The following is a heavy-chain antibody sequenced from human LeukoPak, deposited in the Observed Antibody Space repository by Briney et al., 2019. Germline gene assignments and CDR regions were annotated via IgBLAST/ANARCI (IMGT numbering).Heavy chain of an antibody. Sequence: VKVPRNTWIGILSRYAAMWVPHPRRQALEGVGRLLPLFGTAQCAQKLQGRVTVTADVSTSTAYMELSSLRSEDTAVYYCAAHNDNSPKRNHNKGYPRNYYYYGMDVWGKGTTVTVSS. CDR1: IGILSRYA. V-gene: IGHV1-69*13. J-gene: IGHJ6*04. CDR2: LLPLFGTA. D-gene: IGHD4-23*01. CDR3: AAHNDNSPKRNHNKGYPRNYYYYGMDV.